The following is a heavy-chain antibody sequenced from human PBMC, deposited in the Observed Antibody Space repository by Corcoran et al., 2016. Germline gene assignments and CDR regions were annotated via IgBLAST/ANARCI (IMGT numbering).Heavy chain of an antibody. Sequence: EVQLVVSGGGLVKPGGSLRLSCAASGFTFSTYSMNWVRQAPGKGLEWVSSISSSSTYIYYVDSVKGRFTISRDNSKNSLYLQMNSLRAEDTAVYYCARKSSSGYCSGGSCYSPPFDYWGQGSLVTVSS. V-gene: IGHV3-21*01. CDR1: GFTFSTYS. J-gene: IGHJ4*02. CDR2: ISSSSTYI. D-gene: IGHD2-15*01. CDR3: ARKSSSGYCSGGSCYSPPFDY.